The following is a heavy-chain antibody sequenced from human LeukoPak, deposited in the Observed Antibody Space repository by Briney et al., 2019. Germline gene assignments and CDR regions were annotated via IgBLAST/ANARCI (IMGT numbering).Heavy chain of an antibody. CDR3: ASWSWDSSGYYSSSMGFDY. CDR2: ISSSSSYI. J-gene: IGHJ4*02. V-gene: IGHV3-21*01. D-gene: IGHD3-22*01. Sequence: GGSLRLSCAASGFTFSSYSMTWVCQAPGKGLEWVSSISSSSSYIYYADSVKGRFTISRDNAKNSLYLQMNSLRAEDTAVYYCASWSWDSSGYYSSSMGFDYWGQGTLVTVSS. CDR1: GFTFSSYS.